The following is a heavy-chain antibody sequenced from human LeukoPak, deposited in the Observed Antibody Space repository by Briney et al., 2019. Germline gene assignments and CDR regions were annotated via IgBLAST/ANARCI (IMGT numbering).Heavy chain of an antibody. J-gene: IGHJ4*03. Sequence: PSETLSLTCSVSGGSFTRHYWSWFRQPPGKGLEWIAYLYYSGSTKYHPSLKSRATMSIDTSKNQFSLNLGSVTAADTAVYYCARGEGERYYVNYFDYWGHGILVTVSS. V-gene: IGHV4-59*11. D-gene: IGHD1-26*01. CDR1: GGSFTRHY. CDR3: ARGEGERYYVNYFDY. CDR2: LYYSGST.